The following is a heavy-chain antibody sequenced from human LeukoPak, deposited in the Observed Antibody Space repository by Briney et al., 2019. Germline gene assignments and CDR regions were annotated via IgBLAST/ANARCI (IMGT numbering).Heavy chain of an antibody. CDR1: GYTFTTHH. CDR2: MNPGSGNT. J-gene: IGHJ4*02. V-gene: IGHV1-8*01. D-gene: IGHD1-14*01. CDR3: ARGRPTNLHGIY. Sequence: ASVKVSCKASGYTFTTHHINWVRQATGQRFEWMGWMNPGSGNTEYAQKFQGRVTMTWDTSINTAYMELSSLRSEDTAVYYCARGRPTNLHGIYWGQGTLVTVSS.